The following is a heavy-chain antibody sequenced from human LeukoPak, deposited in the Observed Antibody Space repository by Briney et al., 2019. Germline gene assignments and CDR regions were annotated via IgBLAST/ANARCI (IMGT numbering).Heavy chain of an antibody. Sequence: PSETLSLTCTVSGGSISTYYWSWIRQPAGRGLEWIGRIYTSGSTNYNPSLKSRVTMSVDTSKNQFSLKLSSVTAADTAVYYCAREEEQMARGLDPWHGGALITASS. CDR3: AREEEQMARGLDP. CDR1: GGSISTYY. V-gene: IGHV4-4*07. D-gene: IGHD5-24*01. J-gene: IGHJ5*02. CDR2: IYTSGST.